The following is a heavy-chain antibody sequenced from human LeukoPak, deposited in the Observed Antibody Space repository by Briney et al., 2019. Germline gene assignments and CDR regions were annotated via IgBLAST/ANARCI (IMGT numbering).Heavy chain of an antibody. CDR3: ARDDKPRFVVVVAAMSYYGMDV. Sequence: ASVTVSCKASGYTFTSYYMHWVRQAPGQGLEWMGIINPSGGSTSYAQKFQGRVTMTRDTSTSTVYMELSSLRSEDTAVYYCARDDKPRFVVVVAAMSYYGMDVWGQGTTVTVSS. J-gene: IGHJ6*02. V-gene: IGHV1-46*01. CDR2: INPSGGST. CDR1: GYTFTSYY. D-gene: IGHD2-15*01.